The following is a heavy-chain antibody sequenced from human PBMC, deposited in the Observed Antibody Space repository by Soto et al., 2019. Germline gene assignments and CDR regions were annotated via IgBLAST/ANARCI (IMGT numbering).Heavy chain of an antibody. Sequence: ASVNVSFKASGYTFTSYGISWVRQAPGQGLEVMGWISAYNGNTNYAQKLQGRVTITTDTSTSTAYMELRSLRSDDTAVYYFAADGTNYDFWSAYHYHGMDVCG. CDR1: GYTFTSYG. CDR3: AADGTNYDFWSAYHYHGMDV. V-gene: IGHV1-18*04. J-gene: IGHJ6*02. D-gene: IGHD3-3*01. CDR2: ISAYNGNT.